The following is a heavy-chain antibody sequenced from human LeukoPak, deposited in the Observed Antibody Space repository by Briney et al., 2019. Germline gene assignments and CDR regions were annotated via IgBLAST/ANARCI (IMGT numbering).Heavy chain of an antibody. CDR1: GFTFSDYY. CDR3: ARGEWDLRD. Sequence: GGSLRLSCAVSGFTFSDYYMTWIRQAPGKGLEWVSYISSSGSTTYYADSVRGRFTISRDNAKNSLYLQMNSLRAENTAVYYCARGEWDLRDWGQGTPVIVSS. D-gene: IGHD1-26*01. J-gene: IGHJ4*02. CDR2: ISSSGSTT. V-gene: IGHV3-11*01.